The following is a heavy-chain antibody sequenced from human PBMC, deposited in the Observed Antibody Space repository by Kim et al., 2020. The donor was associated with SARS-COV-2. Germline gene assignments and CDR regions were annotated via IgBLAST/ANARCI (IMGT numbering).Heavy chain of an antibody. Sequence: GGSLRLSCTVSGFTVSNNYMSWVRQAPGKGLEWVSLMYSGGGTDYADSVKGRFTISRDNSKNTLYLQMNSLRAEDTAVYYCASRMTAVPRWGQVTLVTVS. CDR2: MYSGGGT. CDR3: ASRMTAVPR. V-gene: IGHV3-66*01. J-gene: IGHJ1*01. CDR1: GFTVSNNY. D-gene: IGHD4-17*01.